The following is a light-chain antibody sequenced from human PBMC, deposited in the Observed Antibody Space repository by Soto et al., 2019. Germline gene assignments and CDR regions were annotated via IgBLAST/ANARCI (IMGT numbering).Light chain of an antibody. J-gene: IGLJ1*01. CDR2: EVN. Sequence: QSALTQPASVSGSPGQSITISLTGTPGDIGSYNRVSWYQQHPGKAPKLIIYEVNKRTSGVPDRFSGSKSGNRASLTVSGRQAEDEADYYCSACAGSSNVFGTGTKLTVL. V-gene: IGLV2-8*01. CDR3: SACAGSSNV. CDR1: PGDIGSYNR.